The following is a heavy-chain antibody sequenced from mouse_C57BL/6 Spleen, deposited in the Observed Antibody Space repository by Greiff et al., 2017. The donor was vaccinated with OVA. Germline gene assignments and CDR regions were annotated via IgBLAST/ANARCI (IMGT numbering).Heavy chain of an antibody. CDR1: GYTFTSYW. CDR2: IYPSDSET. CDR3: ASAELGHAMDY. J-gene: IGHJ4*01. V-gene: IGHV1-61*01. D-gene: IGHD4-1*01. Sequence: VQLQQPGAELVRPGSSVKLSCKASGYTFTSYWMDWVKQRPGQGLEWIGNIYPSDSETHYNQKFKDKATLTVDKSSSTAYMQLSSLTSEDSAVYYCASAELGHAMDYWGQGTSVTVSS.